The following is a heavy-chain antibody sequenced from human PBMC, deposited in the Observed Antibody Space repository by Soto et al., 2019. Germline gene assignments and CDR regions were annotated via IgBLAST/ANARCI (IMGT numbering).Heavy chain of an antibody. CDR2: ISGSGGST. J-gene: IGHJ5*02. V-gene: IGHV3-23*01. D-gene: IGHD3-16*02. Sequence: EVQLLESGGGLVQPGGSLILSCAASGFTFSSYAMSWVRQAPGKGLEWVSAISGSGGSTYYADSVKGRFTISRDNSKNTLYLQMNSLRAEDTAVYYGANDPAFGGVIVIYRRPGDWFDPWVQGSLVTVS. CDR3: ANDPAFGGVIVIYRRPGDWFDP. CDR1: GFTFSSYA.